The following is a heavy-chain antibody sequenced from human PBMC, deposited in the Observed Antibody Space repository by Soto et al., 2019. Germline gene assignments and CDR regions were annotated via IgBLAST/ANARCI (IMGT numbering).Heavy chain of an antibody. CDR3: ARAGKYYYGSGSRRLYNWFDP. V-gene: IGHV4-34*01. J-gene: IGHJ5*02. D-gene: IGHD3-10*01. CDR2: INHSGST. CDR1: GGSFSGYY. Sequence: PSETLSLTCAVYGGSFSGYYWSWIRQPPGKGLEWIGEINHSGSTNYNPSLKSRVTISVDTSKNQFSLKLSSVTAADTAVYYCARAGKYYYGSGSRRLYNWFDPWGQGTLVTVS.